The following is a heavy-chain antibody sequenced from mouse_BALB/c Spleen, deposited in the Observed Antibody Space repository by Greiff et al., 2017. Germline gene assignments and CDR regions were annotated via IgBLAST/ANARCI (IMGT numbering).Heavy chain of an antibody. CDR3: ARAHYDYAFAY. Sequence: EVQLVESGGGLVQPGGSLRLSCATSGFTFSDFYMEWVRQPPGKRLEWIAASRNKANDYTTEYSASVKGRFIVSRDTSQSILYLQMNALRAEDTAIYYFARAHYDYAFAYWGQGTLVTVSA. CDR2: SRNKANDYTT. J-gene: IGHJ3*01. D-gene: IGHD2-4*01. CDR1: GFTFSDFY. V-gene: IGHV7-1*02.